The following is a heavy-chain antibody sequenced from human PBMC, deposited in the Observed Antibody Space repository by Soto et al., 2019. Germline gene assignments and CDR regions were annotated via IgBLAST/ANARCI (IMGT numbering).Heavy chain of an antibody. J-gene: IGHJ3*02. CDR3: AREDYYYDSSGYSGAFDI. Sequence: ASVKVSCKVSGYTLTELSIHWVRQAPGKGLEWMGGFDPEDGETIYAQKFQGRVTMTEDTSTDTAYMELSSLRSEDTAVYYCAREDYYYDSSGYSGAFDIWGQGTMVTVSS. V-gene: IGHV1-24*01. CDR1: GYTLTELS. CDR2: FDPEDGET. D-gene: IGHD3-22*01.